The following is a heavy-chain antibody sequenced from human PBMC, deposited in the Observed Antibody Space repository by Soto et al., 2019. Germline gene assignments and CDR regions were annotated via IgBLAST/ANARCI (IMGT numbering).Heavy chain of an antibody. Sequence: EVQLLESGGGLVQPGGSLRLSCAASGFTFSSYAMSWVRQAPGMGLEWVSAISGSGGSTYYADSVKGRFTISRDNSKNTLYLQMNSLRAEDTAVYYCARIVLRFLEWLSEPDYWGQGTLVTVSS. D-gene: IGHD3-3*01. CDR1: GFTFSSYA. CDR3: ARIVLRFLEWLSEPDY. CDR2: ISGSGGST. J-gene: IGHJ4*02. V-gene: IGHV3-23*01.